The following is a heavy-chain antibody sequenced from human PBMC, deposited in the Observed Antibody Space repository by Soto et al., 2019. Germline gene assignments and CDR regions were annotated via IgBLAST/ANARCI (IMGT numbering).Heavy chain of an antibody. Sequence: QVQLVQSGAEVKKPGSSVKVSCKASGGTFSSYAISWVRQAPGQGLEWMGGIIPIFGTANYAQKFQGRVTITADESTSTAYMELSSLGSEDTVVYYCAGRLGGNSYEWYFDLWGRGTLVTVSS. CDR2: IIPIFGTA. D-gene: IGHD2-21*02. CDR3: AGRLGGNSYEWYFDL. J-gene: IGHJ2*01. V-gene: IGHV1-69*01. CDR1: GGTFSSYA.